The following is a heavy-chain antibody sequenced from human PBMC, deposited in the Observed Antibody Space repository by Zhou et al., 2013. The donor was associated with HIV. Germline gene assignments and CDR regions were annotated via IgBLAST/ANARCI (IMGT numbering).Heavy chain of an antibody. V-gene: IGHV4-4*07. D-gene: IGHD4-17*01. CDR3: ARDWIYGDYYYYYMDV. Sequence: QVQVQESGPGLVKPSETLSLTCTVSGGSISSYYWSWIRQPAGKGLEWIGRIYTSGSTNYNPSLKSRVTMSVDTSKNQFSLKLDSVTAADTAVYYCARDWIYGDYYYYYMDVWGKGPRSPSP. CDR2: IYTSGST. CDR1: GGSISSYY. J-gene: IGHJ6*03.